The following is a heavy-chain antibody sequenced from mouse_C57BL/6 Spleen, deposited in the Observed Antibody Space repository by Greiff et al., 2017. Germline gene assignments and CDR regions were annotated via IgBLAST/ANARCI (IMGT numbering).Heavy chain of an antibody. J-gene: IGHJ2*01. CDR2: ISYDGSN. Sequence: EVKLMESGPGLVKPSQSLSLTCSVTGYSITSGYYWNWIRQFPGNKLEWMGYISYDGSNNYNPSLKNRISITRDTSKNQFFLKLNSVTTEDTATYYCARDRDDYGFFDYWGQGTTLTVSS. V-gene: IGHV3-6*01. CDR3: ARDRDDYGFFDY. D-gene: IGHD2-4*01. CDR1: GYSITSGYY.